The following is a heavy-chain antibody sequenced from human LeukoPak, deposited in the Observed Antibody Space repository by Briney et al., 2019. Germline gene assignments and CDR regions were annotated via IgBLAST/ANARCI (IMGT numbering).Heavy chain of an antibody. D-gene: IGHD5-18*01. CDR3: AGSPLFPEGYSYGYPVNNWFDP. V-gene: IGHV1-69*04. J-gene: IGHJ5*02. CDR1: GGTFSSYA. Sequence: SVKVSCKASGGTFSSYAISWVRQAPGQGLEWMGRIIPILGIANYAQKFQGRVTITADKSTSTAYMELSSLRSEDTAVYYCAGSPLFPEGYSYGYPVNNWFDPWGQGTLVTVSS. CDR2: IIPILGIA.